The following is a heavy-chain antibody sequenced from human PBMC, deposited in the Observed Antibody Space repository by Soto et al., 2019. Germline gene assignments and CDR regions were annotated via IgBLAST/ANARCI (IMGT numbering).Heavy chain of an antibody. CDR2: IYYSGST. CDR1: GGSISSGGYY. CDR3: ARDHYYGSGSYYISRSRYYGMDV. V-gene: IGHV4-31*03. Sequence: QVQLQESGPGLVKPSQTLSLTCTVSGGSISSGGYYWSWIRQHPGKGLEWIGYIYYSGSTYYNPSLKSRVTISVDTSKNQFSLKLSSVTAADTAVYYCARDHYYGSGSYYISRSRYYGMDVWGQGTTVTVSS. J-gene: IGHJ6*02. D-gene: IGHD3-10*01.